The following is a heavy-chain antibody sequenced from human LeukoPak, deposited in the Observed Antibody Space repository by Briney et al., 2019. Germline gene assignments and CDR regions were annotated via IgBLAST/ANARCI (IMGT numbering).Heavy chain of an antibody. V-gene: IGHV4-30-2*01. D-gene: IGHD2-21*01. CDR1: GGSISNNNYY. CDR2: IYHSGST. CDR3: ASRSLVDPSAFDI. Sequence: PSETLSLTCTVSGGSISNNNYYWGWIRQPPGKGLEWIGYIYHSGSTYYNPSLKSRVTISVDRSKNQFSLKLSSVTAADTAVYYCASRSLVDPSAFDIWGQGTMVTVSS. J-gene: IGHJ3*02.